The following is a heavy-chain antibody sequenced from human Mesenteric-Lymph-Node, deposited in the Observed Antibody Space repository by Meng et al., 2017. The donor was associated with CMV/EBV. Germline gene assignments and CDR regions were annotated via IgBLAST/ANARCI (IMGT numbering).Heavy chain of an antibody. CDR1: GFSFSSYS. J-gene: IGHJ4*02. CDR3: ARETDSGWRGVNS. CDR2: IDSDGGRT. Sequence: GESLKISCAASGFSFSSYSMHWVRQAPGKGLVWVSRIDSDGGRTIYADSVKGRFTISRDNTKNTLYLQMDTLRAEDTALYYCARETDSGWRGVNSWGRRTLVTVSS. V-gene: IGHV3-74*01. D-gene: IGHD6-19*01.